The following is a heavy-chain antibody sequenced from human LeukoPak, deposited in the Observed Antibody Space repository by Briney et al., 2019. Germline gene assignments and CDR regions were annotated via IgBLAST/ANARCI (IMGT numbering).Heavy chain of an antibody. Sequence: GGSLRLSCAASGFSLSSYAMNWVRQAPGKGLEWVSYISSSGSTIYYADSVKGRFTISRDNAKNSLYLQMNSLRAEDTAVYYCARDIAFVAAGMVSSYYFDYWGQGTLVTVSS. CDR2: ISSSGSTI. CDR1: GFSLSSYA. V-gene: IGHV3-48*04. CDR3: ARDIAFVAAGMVSSYYFDY. D-gene: IGHD6-13*01. J-gene: IGHJ4*02.